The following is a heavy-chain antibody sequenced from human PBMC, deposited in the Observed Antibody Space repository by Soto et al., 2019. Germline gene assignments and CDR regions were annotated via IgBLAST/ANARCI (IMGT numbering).Heavy chain of an antibody. J-gene: IGHJ4*02. CDR1: GFTFTSSA. V-gene: IGHV1-58*01. CDR2: IVVGSGNT. D-gene: IGHD2-2*01. Sequence: SVKVSCKASGFTFTSSAVQWVRQARGQRLEWIGWIVVGSGNTNYAQKFQERVTITRDMSTSTAYMELSSLRSEDTAVYYCAKDRQYLEDYFDYWGQGTLVTVSS. CDR3: AKDRQYLEDYFDY.